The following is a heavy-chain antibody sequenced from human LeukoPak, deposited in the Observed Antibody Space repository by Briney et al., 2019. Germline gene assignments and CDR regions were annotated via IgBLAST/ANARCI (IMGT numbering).Heavy chain of an antibody. CDR1: GFPFSSYE. Sequence: SGGSLRLSCAASGFPFSSYEMNWVRQAPGKGLEWLSYISSSGTTKYYADSVKGRFTISRDNAKNSLYLQMNSQRAEDTAVYYCARGSYSSGYYFDYWGQGTLVTVSS. CDR2: ISSSGTTK. V-gene: IGHV3-48*03. CDR3: ARGSYSSGYYFDY. D-gene: IGHD6-19*01. J-gene: IGHJ4*02.